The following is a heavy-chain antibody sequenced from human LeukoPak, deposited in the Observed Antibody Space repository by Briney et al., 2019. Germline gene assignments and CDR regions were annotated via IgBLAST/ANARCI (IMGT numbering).Heavy chain of an antibody. CDR3: ARGYSSAWYRLRDY. Sequence: PGGPLRLSCAASGFTFCSYGMNWVRRAPGKGLEGVSYIGGSSGTIYYEDSVKGRFNISRDNAENSLYLQMNSLRAEDTAVYFCARGYSSAWYRLRDYWGQGTLVTVSS. CDR2: IGGSSGTI. D-gene: IGHD6-19*01. CDR1: GFTFCSYG. J-gene: IGHJ4*02. V-gene: IGHV3-48*01.